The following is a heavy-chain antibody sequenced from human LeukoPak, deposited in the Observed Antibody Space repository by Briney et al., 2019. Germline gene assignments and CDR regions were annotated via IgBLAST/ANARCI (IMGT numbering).Heavy chain of an antibody. Sequence: GGSLRLSCVVSGFTVSSNFMSWVRQAPGKGPEWVSVIYTSGITYYADSVRGRFTISRDNSKDTLYLQMDSLTAEDTAVYYCAREDAGGTYSFDYWGQGTLVTVSS. CDR1: GFTVSSNF. V-gene: IGHV3-66*01. CDR2: IYTSGIT. D-gene: IGHD1-26*01. J-gene: IGHJ4*02. CDR3: AREDAGGTYSFDY.